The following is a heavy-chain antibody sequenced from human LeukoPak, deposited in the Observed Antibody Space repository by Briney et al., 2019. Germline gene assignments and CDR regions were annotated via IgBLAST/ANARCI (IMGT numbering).Heavy chain of an antibody. CDR2: ISGSGGST. V-gene: IGHV3-23*01. Sequence: PGGSLRLSCAASGFTFSSYAMSWVRQAPGKGLEWVSAISGSGGSTYYADSVKGRFTISRDNSKNTLYLQMNSLRAEDTAVYYCAKVKGWFGELLSQRGSNWFDPWGQGTLVTVSS. CDR1: GFTFSSYA. J-gene: IGHJ5*02. CDR3: AKVKGWFGELLSQRGSNWFDP. D-gene: IGHD3-10*01.